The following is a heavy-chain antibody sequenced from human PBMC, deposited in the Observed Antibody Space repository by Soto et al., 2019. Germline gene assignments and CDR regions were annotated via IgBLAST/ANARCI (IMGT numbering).Heavy chain of an antibody. Sequence: PSETLSLTCTVSGCSFSSYYWSWIRQPPGKGLEWIGYIYYSGNTNYNPSLKSRVTISVDTSKNQFSLKLSSVTAADTAVYYCARYWSGYFDYWGQGTLVTVSS. CDR2: IYYSGNT. J-gene: IGHJ4*02. CDR3: ARYWSGYFDY. D-gene: IGHD3-3*01. CDR1: GCSFSSYY. V-gene: IGHV4-59*01.